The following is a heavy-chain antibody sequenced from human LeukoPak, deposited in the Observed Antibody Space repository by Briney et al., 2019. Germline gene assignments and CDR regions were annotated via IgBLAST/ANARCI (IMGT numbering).Heavy chain of an antibody. V-gene: IGHV5-51*01. CDR3: ARLWGGLSYFDY. D-gene: IGHD2-15*01. CDR2: IYPSDSDT. CDR1: GHSFTNYW. Sequence: GESLKISCKGSGHSFTNYWIGWVRQMPGKGLEWMGIIYPSDSDTKYSPSFQGQVTISADKSITTAYLQWSSLKASDTAMYYCARLWGGLSYFDYWGQGTLVTVSS. J-gene: IGHJ4*02.